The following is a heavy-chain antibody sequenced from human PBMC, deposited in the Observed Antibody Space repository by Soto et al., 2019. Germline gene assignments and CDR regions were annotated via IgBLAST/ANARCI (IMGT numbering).Heavy chain of an antibody. CDR3: ARESEDLTSNFDY. J-gene: IGHJ4*02. Sequence: SETLSLTCTVSDGSISTYYWSWIRQPAGKELEWIGHVFTSGTTNYTPSLKSRVSMSLDTAKNQFSLEMNSLRAEDTAVYYCARESEDLTSNFDYWGQGTLVTVSS. V-gene: IGHV4-4*07. CDR2: VFTSGTT. CDR1: DGSISTYY.